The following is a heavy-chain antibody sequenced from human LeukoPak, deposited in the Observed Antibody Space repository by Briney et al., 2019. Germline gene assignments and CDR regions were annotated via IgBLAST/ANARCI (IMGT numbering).Heavy chain of an antibody. V-gene: IGHV4-59*01. CDR2: INYSGGT. D-gene: IGHD3-16*01. J-gene: IGHJ5*02. Sequence: SETLSLTCVVAGGSTNPYYWTWIRQPPGKGLEWIGYINYSGGTNYNPSLKSRVTFSVDTSKNQFSLRLDSVTAADTAVYYCARGANWFDPWGPGTLVTVSS. CDR3: ARGANWFDP. CDR1: GGSTNPYY.